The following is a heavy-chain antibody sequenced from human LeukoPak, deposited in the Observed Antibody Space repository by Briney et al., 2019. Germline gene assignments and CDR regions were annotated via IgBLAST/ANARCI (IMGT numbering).Heavy chain of an antibody. CDR3: AKGEDTVVVPAAIDY. CDR2: ISGSGGST. Sequence: GGSLRLSCAASGFTFSSYGMSWVRQAPGKGLEWVSAISGSGGSTYYADSVKGRFTISRDNSKNTLYLQMNSLRAEDTAVYYCAKGEDTVVVPAAIDYWGQGTLVTVSS. CDR1: GFTFSSYG. J-gene: IGHJ4*02. D-gene: IGHD2-2*01. V-gene: IGHV3-23*01.